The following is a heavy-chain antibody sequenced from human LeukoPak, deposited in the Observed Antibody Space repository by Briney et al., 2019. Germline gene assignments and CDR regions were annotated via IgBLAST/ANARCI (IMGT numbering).Heavy chain of an antibody. V-gene: IGHV3-11*01. D-gene: IGHD3-22*01. CDR2: ISSSGSTI. CDR3: ARDGAPDYYDSSGSAFDI. CDR1: GFTFSDYY. Sequence: GGSLRLSCAASGFTFSDYYMSWIRQAPGKGLEWVSYISSSGSTIYYADSVEGRFTISRDNAKNSLYLQMNSLRAEDTAVYYCARDGAPDYYDSSGSAFDIWGQGTMVTVSS. J-gene: IGHJ3*02.